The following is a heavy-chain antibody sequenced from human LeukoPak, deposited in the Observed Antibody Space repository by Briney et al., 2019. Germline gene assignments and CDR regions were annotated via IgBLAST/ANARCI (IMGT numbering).Heavy chain of an antibody. V-gene: IGHV3-11*01. CDR3: ARDRWGKYYFDY. CDR2: ISSSATTI. D-gene: IGHD7-27*01. Sequence: GGSLRLSCAASGFPFSDFYMSWIRQAPGKGLEWVSYISSSATTIYYTDPVKGRFTISRDNAKSSLYLQMNNLRAEDTAVYYCARDRWGKYYFDYWGLGTLVTVSS. CDR1: GFPFSDFY. J-gene: IGHJ4*02.